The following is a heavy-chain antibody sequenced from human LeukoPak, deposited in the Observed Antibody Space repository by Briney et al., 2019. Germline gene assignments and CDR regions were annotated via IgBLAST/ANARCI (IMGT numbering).Heavy chain of an antibody. J-gene: IGHJ4*02. D-gene: IGHD3-10*01. CDR1: GGSFSGYY. CDR3: ARGRMVRGVIGY. V-gene: IGHV4-34*01. Sequence: SETQSLTCAVYGGSFSGYYWSWIRQPPGKGLEWIGEINHSGSTNYNPSLKSRVTISVDTSKNQFSLKLSSVTAADTAVYYCARGRMVRGVIGYWGQGTLVTVSS. CDR2: INHSGST.